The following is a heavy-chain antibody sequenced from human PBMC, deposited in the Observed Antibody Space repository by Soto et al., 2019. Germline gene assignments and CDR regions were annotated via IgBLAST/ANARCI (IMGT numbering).Heavy chain of an antibody. CDR3: ARGVNCTNGVCYHWGYYYYGMDV. J-gene: IGHJ6*02. Sequence: PSETLSLTCAVYGGSFSGYYGSWIRQPPGKGLEWIGEINHSGSTNYNPSLKSRVTISVDTSKNQFSLKLSSVTAADTAVYYCARGVNCTNGVCYHWGYYYYGMDVWGQGTTVTVSS. CDR1: GGSFSGYY. CDR2: INHSGST. D-gene: IGHD2-8*01. V-gene: IGHV4-34*01.